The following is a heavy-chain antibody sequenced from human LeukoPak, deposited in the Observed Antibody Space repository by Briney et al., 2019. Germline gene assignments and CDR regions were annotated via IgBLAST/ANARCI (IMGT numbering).Heavy chain of an antibody. J-gene: IGHJ4*02. Sequence: PGGSLRLSCAASGFTFSSYEMNWVRQAPGKGLEWVSYISSSGSTIYYADSVKGRFTISRDNSKNSLYLQMNSLRAEDTAVYYCARGAINYYDSSGYSDYWGQGTLVTVSS. CDR2: ISSSGSTI. CDR3: ARGAINYYDSSGYSDY. CDR1: GFTFSSYE. V-gene: IGHV3-48*03. D-gene: IGHD3-22*01.